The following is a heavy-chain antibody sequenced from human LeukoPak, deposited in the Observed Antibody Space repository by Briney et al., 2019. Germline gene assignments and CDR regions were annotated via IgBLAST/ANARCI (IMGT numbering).Heavy chain of an antibody. CDR1: GFTFGDYA. J-gene: IGHJ4*02. Sequence: GGYLRRYCTASGFTFGDYAMSWFRQAPGKGLEWVGFIRSKAYGGTTEYAASVKGRFTISRDDSKSIAYLQMNSLKTEDTAVYYCTRDLYDSSGYVDYWGQGALVTVSS. V-gene: IGHV3-49*03. D-gene: IGHD3-22*01. CDR3: TRDLYDSSGYVDY. CDR2: IRSKAYGGTT.